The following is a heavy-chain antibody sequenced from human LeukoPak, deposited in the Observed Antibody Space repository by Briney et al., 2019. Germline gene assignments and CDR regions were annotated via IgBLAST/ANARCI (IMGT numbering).Heavy chain of an antibody. CDR1: GGSISSSSYY. Sequence: SETLCLTCTVSGGSISSSSYYWGWIRQPPGKGLEWIGSIYYSGSTYYNPSLKSRVTISVDTSKNQFSLKLSSVTAADTAVYYCASLRGSYNARDYWGQGTLVTVSS. D-gene: IGHD1-26*01. V-gene: IGHV4-39*07. CDR2: IYYSGST. J-gene: IGHJ4*02. CDR3: ASLRGSYNARDY.